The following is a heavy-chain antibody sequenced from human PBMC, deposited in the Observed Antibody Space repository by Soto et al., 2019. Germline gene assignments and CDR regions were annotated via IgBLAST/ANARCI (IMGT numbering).Heavy chain of an antibody. Sequence: SVQVCFKASGGTLSSYAVSLVRQAPGQGVAWMGGIIPIFGTANYAQEFQGRVTITADESTSTAYMELSSLRSEDTAVYYCARELLVPAATSPYYYGMDVWGQGTPVTVSS. V-gene: IGHV1-69*13. CDR3: ARELLVPAATSPYYYGMDV. D-gene: IGHD2-2*01. CDR2: IIPIFGTA. J-gene: IGHJ6*01. CDR1: GGTLSSYA.